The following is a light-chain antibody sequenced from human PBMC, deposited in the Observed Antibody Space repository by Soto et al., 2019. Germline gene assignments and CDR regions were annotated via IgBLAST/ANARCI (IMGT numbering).Light chain of an antibody. CDR2: DAS. V-gene: IGKV1-5*01. CDR1: QTITRW. CDR3: QQYHTFWT. Sequence: DIQMTQSPSTLSASVGDRVTIACRAHQTITRWLAWYQQKPGKAPKLLIFDASTLESGVPSRFSGSGYGTEFTLTISSLQPEDFATYYCQQYHTFWTFGQGTTVEVK. J-gene: IGKJ1*01.